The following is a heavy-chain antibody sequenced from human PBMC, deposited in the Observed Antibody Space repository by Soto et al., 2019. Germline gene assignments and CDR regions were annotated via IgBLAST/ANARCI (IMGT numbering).Heavy chain of an antibody. J-gene: IGHJ6*03. D-gene: IGHD1-26*01. CDR2: IYYSGST. Sequence: LETLSLTCTVSGGSISSYYWSWIRQPPGKGLEWIGYIYYSGSTNYNPSLKSRVTISVDTSKNQFSLKLSSVTAADTAVYYCARDRSSYYYYYMDVWGKGTTVTVSS. CDR3: ARDRSSYYYYYMDV. CDR1: GGSISSYY. V-gene: IGHV4-59*01.